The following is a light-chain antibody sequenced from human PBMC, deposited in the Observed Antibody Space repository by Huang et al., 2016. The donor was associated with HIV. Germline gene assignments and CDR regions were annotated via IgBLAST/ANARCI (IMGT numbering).Light chain of an antibody. CDR2: EAS. Sequence: DIQMTQSPSSLSASVGDSVTITCRASQTISTHLNWYQQQPGKSPNLLIYEASTLQTGVPSRFSGSGSGTDFTLTISGLQPEDSAIYHCQQSFATPRTFGQGTKVVI. CDR3: QQSFATPRT. CDR1: QTISTH. J-gene: IGKJ1*01. V-gene: IGKV1-39*01.